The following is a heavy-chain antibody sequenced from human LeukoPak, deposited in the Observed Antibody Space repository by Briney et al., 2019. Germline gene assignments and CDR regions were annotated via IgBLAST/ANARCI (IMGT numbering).Heavy chain of an antibody. CDR2: IYSGGST. CDR3: ARDPDGYRQGHHFDY. Sequence: GGSLRLSCAASGLTVSSNYMSWVRQAPGQGLEWVSVIYSGGSTYYADSVKGRFTISRDNPKNTLYLQMNSLKAEDTAVYYCARDPDGYRQGHHFDYWGQGTLVTVSS. D-gene: IGHD5-18*01. V-gene: IGHV3-66*01. CDR1: GLTVSSNY. J-gene: IGHJ4*02.